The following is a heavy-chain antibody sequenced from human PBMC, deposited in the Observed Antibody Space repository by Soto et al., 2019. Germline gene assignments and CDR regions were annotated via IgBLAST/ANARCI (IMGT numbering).Heavy chain of an antibody. D-gene: IGHD3-3*01. Sequence: QVQLVQSGAEVKKPGSSVKVSCKASGGTFSSYTISWVRQAPGQGLEWLGRIIPILGIANYAQKFQGRVTITADKSTSTAYMELSSLRSEDTAVYYCASHDFWSGYVIAYWGQGTLVTVSS. V-gene: IGHV1-69*02. CDR2: IIPILGIA. J-gene: IGHJ4*02. CDR1: GGTFSSYT. CDR3: ASHDFWSGYVIAY.